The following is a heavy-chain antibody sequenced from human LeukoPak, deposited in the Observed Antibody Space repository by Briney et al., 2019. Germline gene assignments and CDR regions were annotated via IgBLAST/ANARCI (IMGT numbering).Heavy chain of an antibody. V-gene: IGHV4-61*02. CDR3: AREPPGY. CDR2: IYTKGGA. Sequence: SQTLSLTCTVSDGSVTSGNYYWNWIRQPARKGLEWIGRIYTKGGASYNPSLKSRVTISIDASKNQFSLKLSSVTAADTAVYYCAREPPGYWGQGILVTVSS. J-gene: IGHJ4*02. CDR1: DGSVTSGNYY.